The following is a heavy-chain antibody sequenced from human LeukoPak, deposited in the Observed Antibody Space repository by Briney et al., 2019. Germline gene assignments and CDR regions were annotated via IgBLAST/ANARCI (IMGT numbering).Heavy chain of an antibody. CDR2: ISAYNGNT. CDR3: ARVGIKGYSYGFGDY. Sequence: ASVKASCKASGYTFTSYGISRVRQAPGQGLEWMGWISAYNGNTNYAQKLQGRVTMTTDTSTSTAYMELRSLRSDDTAVYYCARVGIKGYSYGFGDYWGQGTLVTVSS. J-gene: IGHJ4*02. D-gene: IGHD5-18*01. V-gene: IGHV1-18*01. CDR1: GYTFTSYG.